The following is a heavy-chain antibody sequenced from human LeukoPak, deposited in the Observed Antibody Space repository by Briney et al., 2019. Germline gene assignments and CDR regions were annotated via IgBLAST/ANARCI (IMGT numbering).Heavy chain of an antibody. V-gene: IGHV3-74*01. CDR1: GFTFSSYW. Sequence: PGGSLRLSCAASGFTFSSYWMHWVRQAPGKGLVWVSRINGDGSSTTYADAVMGRFTISRDNAKNTLYLQMNSLRAEDTSVYHCTRGDAAMFTGDWGQGTMVTVSS. J-gene: IGHJ3*01. D-gene: IGHD5-18*01. CDR2: INGDGSST. CDR3: TRGDAAMFTGD.